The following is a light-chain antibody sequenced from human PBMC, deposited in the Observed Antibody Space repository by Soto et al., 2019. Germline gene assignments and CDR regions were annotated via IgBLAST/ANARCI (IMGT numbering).Light chain of an antibody. CDR2: DVT. CDR1: SSDVGGYNY. J-gene: IGLJ2*01. V-gene: IGLV2-14*01. CDR3: SSYTSDNTPV. Sequence: QSVLTQPASVSGSPGQSITISCTGTSSDVGGYNYVSWYQQHPGKAPKLIIYDVTNRPSGVSNRFSGSKSANTASLTISGLQAEDEADYYCSSYTSDNTPVFGGGTKLTVL.